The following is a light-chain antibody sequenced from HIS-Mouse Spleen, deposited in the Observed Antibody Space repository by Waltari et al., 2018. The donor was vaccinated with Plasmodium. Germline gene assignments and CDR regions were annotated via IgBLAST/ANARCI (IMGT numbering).Light chain of an antibody. J-gene: IGLJ3*02. V-gene: IGLV3-10*01. CDR2: EDS. Sequence: SYELTQPPSVSVSPGQTARITCSGDALPKKYAYWYQQKSGQAPVLVIYEDSKRPSGIPVRFAGSRSGTMATLTISGAQVEDEADYYCYSTDSSGKHRVFGGGTKLTVL. CDR3: YSTDSSGKHRV. CDR1: ALPKKY.